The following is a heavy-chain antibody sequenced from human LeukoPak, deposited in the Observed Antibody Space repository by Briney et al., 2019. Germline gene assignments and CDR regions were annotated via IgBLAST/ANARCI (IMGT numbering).Heavy chain of an antibody. V-gene: IGHV3-30*18. J-gene: IGHJ4*02. Sequence: GGSLRLSCVASGFTFSSYGMHWVRQAPGKGLEWVAVISYDGSKKYYADSVKGRCTISRDNSQNTLFLRMNSLRADDTALCYCAKEIPEGGHPFDYWGQGTLVTVSS. D-gene: IGHD1-14*01. CDR1: GFTFSSYG. CDR2: ISYDGSKK. CDR3: AKEIPEGGHPFDY.